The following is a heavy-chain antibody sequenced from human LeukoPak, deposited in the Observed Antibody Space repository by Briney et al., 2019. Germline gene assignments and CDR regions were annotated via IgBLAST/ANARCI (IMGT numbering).Heavy chain of an antibody. CDR2: IYASGNT. V-gene: IGHV4-4*07. CDR1: GGSISQYY. Sequence: SATLSLTCAVSGGSISQYYWSWLRQAPGKGLEWIGRIYASGNTNYNPSLKGRVTMTVDTSKNQFSLNLSSVTAADTAVYYCAVTRGYCSSTSCLIFDIWGQGTMVTVSS. CDR3: AVTRGYCSSTSCLIFDI. D-gene: IGHD2-2*01. J-gene: IGHJ3*02.